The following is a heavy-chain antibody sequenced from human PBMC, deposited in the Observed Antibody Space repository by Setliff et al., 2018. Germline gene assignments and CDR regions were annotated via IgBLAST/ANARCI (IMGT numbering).Heavy chain of an antibody. CDR1: GYTFTSYA. V-gene: IGHV1-2*02. CDR3: ARKGSVYSSGWYFDY. Sequence: EASVKVSCKASGYTFTSYAIHWVRQAPGQRLEWMGWINPNSGGTNYAQKFQGRVTMTRDTSISTAYMELSRLRSDDTAVYYCARKGSVYSSGWYFDYWGQGTLVTVSS. J-gene: IGHJ4*02. CDR2: INPNSGGT. D-gene: IGHD6-19*01.